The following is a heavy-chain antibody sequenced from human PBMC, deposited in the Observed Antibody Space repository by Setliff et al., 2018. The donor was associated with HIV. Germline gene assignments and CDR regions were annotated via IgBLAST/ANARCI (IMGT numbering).Heavy chain of an antibody. CDR3: VRHGGVRIQRRTGIDY. D-gene: IGHD5-18*01. J-gene: IGHJ4*02. Sequence: PGGSLRLSCEASGFTFSTYSMNWVRQAPGKGLEWIGSIYYSGSTYYNPSLKSRVTISVDTSKKQFSLKLTSVTAADTAVYYCVRHGGVRIQRRTGIDYWGQGTLVTVSS. CDR2: IYYSGST. CDR1: GFTFSTYSMN. V-gene: IGHV4-59*05.